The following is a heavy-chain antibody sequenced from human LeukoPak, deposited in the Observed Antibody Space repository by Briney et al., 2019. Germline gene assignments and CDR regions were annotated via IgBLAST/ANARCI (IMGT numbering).Heavy chain of an antibody. V-gene: IGHV4-59*08. D-gene: IGHD3/OR15-3a*01. Sequence: SETLSLTCTVSGGSISSYYWSWIRQPPGKGLEWIGYIYYSGSTNYNPSLKSRVTISVDTSKNQFSLKLSSVTAADTALYYCARHDRDWAYYFDYWGQGTLVTVSS. CDR2: IYYSGST. CDR1: GGSISSYY. J-gene: IGHJ4*02. CDR3: ARHDRDWAYYFDY.